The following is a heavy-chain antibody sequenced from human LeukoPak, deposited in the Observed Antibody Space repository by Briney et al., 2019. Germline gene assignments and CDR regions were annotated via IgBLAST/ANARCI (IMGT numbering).Heavy chain of an antibody. V-gene: IGHV4-30-4*01. CDR3: ARVSYCSSTSCPNSEGNWFDP. J-gene: IGHJ5*02. D-gene: IGHD2-2*01. CDR2: IYYSGST. CDR1: GGSISSGDYY. Sequence: SETLSLTCTVSGGSISSGDYYWSWIRQPPGKGLEWIGYIYYSGSTYYNPSLKSRVTISADTSKNQFSLKLSSVTAADTAVYYCARVSYCSSTSCPNSEGNWFDPWGQGTLVTVSS.